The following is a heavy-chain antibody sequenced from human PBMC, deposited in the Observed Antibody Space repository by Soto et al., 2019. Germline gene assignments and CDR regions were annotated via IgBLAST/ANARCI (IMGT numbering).Heavy chain of an antibody. CDR1: GYTFNSYG. V-gene: IGHV1-18*01. CDR2: ISAYNGNT. J-gene: IGHJ4*02. Sequence: QVLLVQSGAEVKKPGASVKVSCKASGYTFNSYGVSWVRQAPGQGLEGMGGISAYNGNTKYSQNLQGRATMTIDTTTSSAYLEVRSLRSDETAIYYCARYFWSGQLPFYFDQWGQGTLVTVSS. D-gene: IGHD3-3*01. CDR3: ARYFWSGQLPFYFDQ.